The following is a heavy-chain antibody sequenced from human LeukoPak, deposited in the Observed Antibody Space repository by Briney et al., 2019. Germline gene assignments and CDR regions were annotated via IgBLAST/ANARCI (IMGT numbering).Heavy chain of an antibody. CDR1: GFTFNNYW. D-gene: IGHD1-1*01. V-gene: IGHV3-74*01. CDR3: ARRGTGHGMDI. CDR2: INNDGSSA. Sequence: GGSLRLSCAASGFTFNNYWIHWVRQVPGRGLVWVSRINNDGSSASYADSVKGRFTIYRDNAKNTLFLQMNSLRAEDTAVYYCARRGTGHGMDIWGQGTTVIVSS. J-gene: IGHJ6*02.